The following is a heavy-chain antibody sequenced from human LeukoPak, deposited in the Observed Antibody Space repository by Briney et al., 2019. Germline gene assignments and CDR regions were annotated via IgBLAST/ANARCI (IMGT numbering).Heavy chain of an antibody. Sequence: GGSLRLSCAASGFTFDDYGMSRVRRAPGKGLEWVSGINWNGGSTGYADSVKGRFTISRDNAKNSLYLQMNSLRAEDTALYHCARVDRHCSSTSCYVWNWFEPWGQGTLVTVSS. CDR3: ARVDRHCSSTSCYVWNWFEP. CDR1: GFTFDDYG. J-gene: IGHJ5*02. V-gene: IGHV3-20*01. D-gene: IGHD2-2*01. CDR2: INWNGGST.